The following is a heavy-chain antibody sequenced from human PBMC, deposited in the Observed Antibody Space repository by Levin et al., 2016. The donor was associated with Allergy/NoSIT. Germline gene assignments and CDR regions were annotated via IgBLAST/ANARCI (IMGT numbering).Heavy chain of an antibody. J-gene: IGHJ3*02. CDR1: GFTFSSYA. Sequence: GESLKISCAASGFTFSSYAMSWVRQAPGKGLEWVSAISGSGGSTYYADSVKGRFTISRDNSKNTLYLQMNSLRGEDTAVYYCAAVWFGELVGGAFDIWGQGTMVTVSS. CDR3: AAVWFGELVGGAFDI. V-gene: IGHV3-23*01. CDR2: ISGSGGST. D-gene: IGHD3-10*01.